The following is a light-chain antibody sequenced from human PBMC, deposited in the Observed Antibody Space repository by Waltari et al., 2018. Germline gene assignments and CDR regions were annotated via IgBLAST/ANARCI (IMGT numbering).Light chain of an antibody. J-gene: IGLJ2*01. Sequence: QAALTQPPSVSGSPGQSVTISCTGTSTDIGGYDYVSWYRQHPGKAPKLMIYDVSKRPSGVSDRFSASKSGNTASLSISGLQTEDEADYYCSSYADTNTFLFGGGTRLTVL. CDR1: STDIGGYDY. CDR3: SSYADTNTFL. CDR2: DVS. V-gene: IGLV2-11*01.